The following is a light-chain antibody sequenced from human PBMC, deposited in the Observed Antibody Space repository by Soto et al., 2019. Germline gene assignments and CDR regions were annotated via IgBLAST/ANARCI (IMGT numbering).Light chain of an antibody. CDR3: QSLGTGIQV. CDR2: INYDGTH. J-gene: IGLJ3*02. V-gene: IGLV4-69*01. CDR1: SGYNTYA. Sequence: QSVLTQSPSASASLGASVKLTCTLSSGYNTYAIAWHQQQSEKGPRFLMKINYDGTHSKGDGFFDRFSGSSSGAERHLTISSLQSEDEADYYCQSLGTGIQVFGGGTKLTVL.